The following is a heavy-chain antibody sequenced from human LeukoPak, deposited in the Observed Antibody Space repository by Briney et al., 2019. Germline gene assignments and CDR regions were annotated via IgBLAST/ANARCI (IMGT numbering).Heavy chain of an antibody. CDR1: GGSISSYH. CDR2: IYYSGST. V-gene: IGHV4-59*01. J-gene: IGHJ5*02. Sequence: SETLSLTCTVSGGSISSYHWSWTRQPPGKGLEWIGYIYYSGSTNYNPSLKSRVTISVDTSKNQFSLKLSSVTAADTAVYYCARVGSSGSPIGGFDPWGQGTLVTVSS. CDR3: ARVGSSGSPIGGFDP. D-gene: IGHD3-22*01.